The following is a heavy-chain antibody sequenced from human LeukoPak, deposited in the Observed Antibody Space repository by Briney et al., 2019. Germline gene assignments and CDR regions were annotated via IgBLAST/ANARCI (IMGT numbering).Heavy chain of an antibody. CDR2: IYSGGST. CDR1: GFTVSSNY. V-gene: IGHV3-53*01. CDR3: AKAVDLATISVDI. Sequence: GGSLRLSCAASGFTVSSNYMSWVRQAPGKGLEWVSVIYSGGSTYYADSVKGRFTISRDNSKNTLYLQMNSLRAEDTAVYYCAKAVDLATISVDIWGQGTMVTVSS. J-gene: IGHJ3*02. D-gene: IGHD5-24*01.